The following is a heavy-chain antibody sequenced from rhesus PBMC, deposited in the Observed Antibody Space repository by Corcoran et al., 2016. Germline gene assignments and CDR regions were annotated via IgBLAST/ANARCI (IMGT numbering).Heavy chain of an antibody. D-gene: IGHD6S26*01. CDR1: GLTFSDYY. J-gene: IGHJ4*01. V-gene: IGHV3-178*01. CDR3: ARDLPYSSGWSLFDY. CDR2: ISNVGGST. Sequence: EVQLVESGGGLAKPGGSLRLSCAASGLTFSDYYMDGVRKAPGKGLEWVSRISNVGGSTWYAYSVKGRFPISRENVKDTLYLPMNSLRAEDTAVYYCARDLPYSSGWSLFDYWGQGVLVTVSS.